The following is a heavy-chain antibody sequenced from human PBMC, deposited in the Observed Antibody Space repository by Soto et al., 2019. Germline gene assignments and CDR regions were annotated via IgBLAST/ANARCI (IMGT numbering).Heavy chain of an antibody. V-gene: IGHV3-64D*06. J-gene: IGHJ4*02. CDR1: GFTFSSYA. CDR2: IRSDGSST. D-gene: IGHD3-22*01. CDR3: GRNYYDSSGDYRLSDY. Sequence: GGALRLSSSASGFTFSSYAMHWVRQAPGKGLEYVSAIRSDGSSTYYADSVKGRFTISRDNSKNTLYLQMSSLRAEDTAVYACGRNYYDSSGDYRLSDYWGQLSLVTVSS.